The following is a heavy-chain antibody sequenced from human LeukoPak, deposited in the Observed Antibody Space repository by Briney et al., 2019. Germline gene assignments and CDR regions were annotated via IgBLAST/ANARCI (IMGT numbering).Heavy chain of an antibody. Sequence: PGRSLRLSCAASGFTFSDYYMSWIRQAPGKGLEWVSYISSSGSTIYYADSVKGRFTISRDNAKNSLYLQMSSLRTEDTAVYYCARDLAAMVFSFDYWGQGTLVTVSS. J-gene: IGHJ4*02. D-gene: IGHD5-18*01. CDR1: GFTFSDYY. V-gene: IGHV3-11*01. CDR2: ISSSGSTI. CDR3: ARDLAAMVFSFDY.